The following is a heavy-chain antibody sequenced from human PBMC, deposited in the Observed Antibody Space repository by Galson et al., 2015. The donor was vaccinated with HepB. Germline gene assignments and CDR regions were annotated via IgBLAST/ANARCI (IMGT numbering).Heavy chain of an antibody. D-gene: IGHD6-6*01. J-gene: IGHJ4*02. CDR3: AKAKSGGSSYDY. CDR1: GFVFSDSY. Sequence: LRLSCAASGFVFSDSYMTWIRQAPGKGLEWVSYISTSSTYTEYADSVKGRFTISRDNAKNSLYLQMNSLRAEDTAVYYCAKAKSGGSSYDYWGQGTLVTVSS. V-gene: IGHV3-11*06. CDR2: ISTSSTYT.